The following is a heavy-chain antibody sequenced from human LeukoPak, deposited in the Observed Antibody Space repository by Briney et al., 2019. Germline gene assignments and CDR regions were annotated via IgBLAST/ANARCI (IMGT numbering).Heavy chain of an antibody. CDR1: GGSISSYY. J-gene: IGHJ3*02. D-gene: IGHD3-10*01. Sequence: SETLSLTCTVSGGSISSYYWSWIRQPAGKGLEWIGRIYTSGSTNYNPSLKSRVTISLDTSRNQFSLKLNSVTAADMAVYYCAKSNGYGLVDIWGQGTMVTVSS. CDR2: IYTSGST. V-gene: IGHV4-4*07. CDR3: AKSNGYGLVDI.